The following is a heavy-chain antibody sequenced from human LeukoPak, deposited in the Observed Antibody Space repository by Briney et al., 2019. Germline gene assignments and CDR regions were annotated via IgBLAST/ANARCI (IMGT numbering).Heavy chain of an antibody. CDR3: ARGRWQNDY. Sequence: SETLSLTCTVSGGSINSYYWSWIRQPAGMALEWIGYISSSGRAIYNPSLKSRVTISIDASNNQFSLKLTFVTAADTAVYYCARGRWQNDYWGQGTLVTVSS. CDR2: ISSSGRA. V-gene: IGHV4-59*13. D-gene: IGHD4-23*01. CDR1: GGSINSYY. J-gene: IGHJ4*02.